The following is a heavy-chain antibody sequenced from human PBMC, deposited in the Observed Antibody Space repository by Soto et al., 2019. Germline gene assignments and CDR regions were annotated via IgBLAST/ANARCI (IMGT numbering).Heavy chain of an antibody. CDR1: GGSISSGGYS. CDR2: IYHSGST. CDR3: ANTYYYDSSGYDIDY. Sequence: SETLSLTCAVSGGSISSGGYSWSWIRQPPGKGLEWIGYIYHSGSTYYNPSLKSRVTISVDRSKNQFSLKLSSVTAADTAVYYCANTYYYDSSGYDIDYWGQGTLVTVSS. D-gene: IGHD3-22*01. J-gene: IGHJ4*02. V-gene: IGHV4-30-2*01.